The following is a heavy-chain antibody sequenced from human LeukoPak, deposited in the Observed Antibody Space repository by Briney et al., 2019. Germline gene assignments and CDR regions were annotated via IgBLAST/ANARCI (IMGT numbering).Heavy chain of an antibody. D-gene: IGHD6-19*01. CDR2: ISYDGSNK. V-gene: IGHV3-30-3*01. CDR1: GFTFSTYN. Sequence: GGSLRLSCTASGFTFSTYNMNWVRQAPGKGLEWVAVISYDGSNKYYADSVKGRFTISRDNSKNTLYLQMNSLRAEDTAVYYCARDSSAVAGARYYYYGMDVWGQGTTVTVSS. J-gene: IGHJ6*02. CDR3: ARDSSAVAGARYYYYGMDV.